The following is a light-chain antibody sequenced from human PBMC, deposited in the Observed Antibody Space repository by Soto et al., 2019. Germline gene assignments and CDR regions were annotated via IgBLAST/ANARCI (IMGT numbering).Light chain of an antibody. CDR3: QTWGTGIHV. Sequence: QLVLTQSPSASASLGASVKFTCTLSSGHSSYAIAWHQQQPEKGPRYLMKLNSDGSHSKGDGIPDRFSGSSSGAERYLTISSLQSEEEADYYCQTWGTGIHVFGTGTKLTVL. CDR2: LNSDGSH. J-gene: IGLJ1*01. CDR1: SGHSSYA. V-gene: IGLV4-69*01.